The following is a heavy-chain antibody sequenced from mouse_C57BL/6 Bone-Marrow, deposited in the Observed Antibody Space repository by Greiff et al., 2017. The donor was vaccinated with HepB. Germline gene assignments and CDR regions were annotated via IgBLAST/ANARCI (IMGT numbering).Heavy chain of an antibody. J-gene: IGHJ2*01. V-gene: IGHV5-16*01. CDR3: ARGDYGSSYPYFDY. D-gene: IGHD1-1*01. CDR2: INYDGSST. Sequence: DVHLVESEGGLVQPGSSMKLSCTASGFTFSDYYMAWVRQVPEKGLEWVANINYDGSSTYYLDSLKSRFIISRDNAKNILYLQMSSLKSEDTATYYYARGDYGSSYPYFDYWGQGTTLTVSS. CDR1: GFTFSDYY.